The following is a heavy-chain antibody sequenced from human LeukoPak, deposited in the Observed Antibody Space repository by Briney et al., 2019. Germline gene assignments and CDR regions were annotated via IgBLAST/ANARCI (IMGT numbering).Heavy chain of an antibody. J-gene: IGHJ6*03. CDR1: GFTFRSYW. V-gene: IGHV3-23*01. CDR3: AKEGGQGYYYYMDV. D-gene: IGHD2-15*01. CDR2: ISGSGGST. Sequence: GGSLRLSCAASGFTFRSYWMSWVRQAPGKGLEWVSAISGSGGSTYYADSVKGRFTISRDNSKNTLYLQMNSLRAEDTAVYYCAKEGGQGYYYYMDVWGKGTTVTISS.